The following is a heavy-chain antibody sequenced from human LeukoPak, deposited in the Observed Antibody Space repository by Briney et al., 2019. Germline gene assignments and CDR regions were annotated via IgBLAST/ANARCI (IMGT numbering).Heavy chain of an antibody. CDR3: ARVAVAADFDY. D-gene: IGHD6-19*01. V-gene: IGHV3-7*01. Sequence: PGGSLRLSCAASGFTFSSYWMSWVRQAPGKGLEWVANIKQDGSEKYYVDSVKGRFTISRDNAKNSLYLQTNSLRAEDTAVYYCARVAVAADFDYWGQGTLVTVSS. J-gene: IGHJ4*02. CDR1: GFTFSSYW. CDR2: IKQDGSEK.